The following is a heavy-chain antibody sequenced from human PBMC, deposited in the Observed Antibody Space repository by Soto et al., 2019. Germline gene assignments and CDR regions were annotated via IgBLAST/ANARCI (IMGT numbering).Heavy chain of an antibody. CDR1: GGTFSSYA. CDR3: ARDASIAAPRYYYYGMDV. Sequence: GASVKVSCKASGGTFSSYAISWVRQAPGQGLEWMGGIIPIFGTANYAQKFQGRVTITADESTSTAYMELSSLRSEDTAVYYCARDASIAAPRYYYYGMDVWGQGTRVTVSS. D-gene: IGHD6-6*01. J-gene: IGHJ6*02. CDR2: IIPIFGTA. V-gene: IGHV1-69*13.